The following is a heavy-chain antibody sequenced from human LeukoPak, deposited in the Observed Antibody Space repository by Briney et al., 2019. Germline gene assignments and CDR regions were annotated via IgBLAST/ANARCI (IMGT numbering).Heavy chain of an antibody. V-gene: IGHV3-23*01. CDR3: ARVVAVDGRPWDWFDP. Sequence: GGTLRLSCAASGFTFSSYGMSWVRQAPGKGLEWVSAISGSGGSTYYADSVKGRFTISRDNSKNSLYLQMSSLRAEDTAVYYCARVVAVDGRPWDWFDPWGQGTLVTVSS. CDR1: GFTFSSYG. J-gene: IGHJ5*02. CDR2: ISGSGGST. D-gene: IGHD6-19*01.